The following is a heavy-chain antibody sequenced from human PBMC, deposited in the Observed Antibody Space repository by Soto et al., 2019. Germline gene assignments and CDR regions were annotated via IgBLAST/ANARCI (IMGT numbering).Heavy chain of an antibody. Sequence: GASVKVSCKASGGTFSSYAISWVRQAPGQGLEWMGGIIPIFGTANYAQKFQGRVTITADKSTSTAYMELSSLRASDTAVYFCARGNVENWFGPWGQGTPVTVSS. J-gene: IGHJ5*02. CDR3: ARGNVENWFGP. CDR1: GGTFSSYA. CDR2: IIPIFGTA. V-gene: IGHV1-69*06.